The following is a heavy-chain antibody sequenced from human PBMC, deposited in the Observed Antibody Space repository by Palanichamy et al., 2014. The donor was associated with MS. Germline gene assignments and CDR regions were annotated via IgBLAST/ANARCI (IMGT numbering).Heavy chain of an antibody. CDR1: GFTFSRYG. V-gene: IGHV3-30*02. J-gene: IGHJ3*02. CDR2: IRYDGSNE. Sequence: QVQRGGGLGEGVVRAGGVPSRLSCAASGFTFSRYGMHWVRQAPGKGLEWVTFIRYDGSNEESADSVKGRFTISRDSTQNTLYLQMNSLRIEDTAMYYCAKDVSSVGRVALDIWGQGTMVTVSS. CDR3: AKDVSSVGRVALDI. D-gene: IGHD3-16*01.